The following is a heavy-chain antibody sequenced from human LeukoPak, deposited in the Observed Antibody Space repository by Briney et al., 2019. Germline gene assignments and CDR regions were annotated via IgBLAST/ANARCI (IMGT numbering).Heavy chain of an antibody. CDR3: AKDPRHIVVVVAATDDY. D-gene: IGHD2-15*01. Sequence: GGSLRLSCAASGFTFSSYAMSWVRQAPGKGLEWVSAISDSGGSTYYADSVKGRFTISRDNSKNTLYLQMNSLRAEDTAVYYCAKDPRHIVVVVAATDDYWGQGTLVTVSS. V-gene: IGHV3-23*01. J-gene: IGHJ4*02. CDR2: ISDSGGST. CDR1: GFTFSSYA.